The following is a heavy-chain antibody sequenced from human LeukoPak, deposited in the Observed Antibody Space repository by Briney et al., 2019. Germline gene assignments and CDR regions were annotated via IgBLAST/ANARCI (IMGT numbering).Heavy chain of an antibody. CDR3: ASHLPYSSGWSSFDY. CDR2: ISSGSSYI. CDR1: GFTFSSYS. Sequence: KPGGSLRLSCAASGFTFSSYSMNWVRQAPGKGLEWVSSISSGSSYIYYADSVKGRFTISRDNAKNSLYLQMNSLRAEDTAVYYCASHLPYSSGWSSFDYWGQGTLVTVSS. J-gene: IGHJ4*02. V-gene: IGHV3-21*01. D-gene: IGHD6-19*01.